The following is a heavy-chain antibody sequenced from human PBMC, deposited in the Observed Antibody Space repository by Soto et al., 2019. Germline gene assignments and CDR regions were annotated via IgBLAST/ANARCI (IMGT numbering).Heavy chain of an antibody. CDR1: GFTFSSYS. V-gene: IGHV3-48*01. Sequence: EVQLVESGGGLVQPGGSLRLSCAASGFTFSSYSMNWVRQAPGKGLEWVSYISSSSSTIYYADSVKGRFTISRDNAKNSLYLQMNSLRAEDTAVYYCAREGIGDGYNYGDDWGQGTLVTVSS. CDR2: ISSSSSTI. D-gene: IGHD5-12*01. CDR3: AREGIGDGYNYGDD. J-gene: IGHJ4*02.